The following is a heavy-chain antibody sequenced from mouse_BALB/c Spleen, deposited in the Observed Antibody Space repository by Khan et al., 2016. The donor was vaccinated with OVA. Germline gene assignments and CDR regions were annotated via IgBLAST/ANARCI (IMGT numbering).Heavy chain of an antibody. Sequence: QVQLQESGAELMKPGASVKISCKATGYTFSSYWIEWVKQRPGHGLEWIGEILPGSGRNNYNEKFKGKATFTADTSSNTAYMQLSNLTSDDSAVYYCARGNNYGISSWFDYWGQGTLVTVSA. V-gene: IGHV1-9*01. J-gene: IGHJ3*01. CDR2: ILPGSGRN. CDR1: GYTFSSYW. CDR3: ARGNNYGISSWFDY. D-gene: IGHD1-1*01.